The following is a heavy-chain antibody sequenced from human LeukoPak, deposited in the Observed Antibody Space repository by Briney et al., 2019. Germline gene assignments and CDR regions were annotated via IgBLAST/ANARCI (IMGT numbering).Heavy chain of an antibody. D-gene: IGHD2-21*02. CDR2: INPNSGGT. CDR1: GYTFTGYY. Sequence: ASVKVSCKASGYTFTGYYMHWVRQAPGQGLEWMGRINPNSGGTNYAQKFQGRATMTRDTSISTAYMELSRLRSDDTAVYYCARDIVVTAIGGRWFDPWGQGTLVTVSS. CDR3: ARDIVVTAIGGRWFDP. J-gene: IGHJ5*02. V-gene: IGHV1-2*06.